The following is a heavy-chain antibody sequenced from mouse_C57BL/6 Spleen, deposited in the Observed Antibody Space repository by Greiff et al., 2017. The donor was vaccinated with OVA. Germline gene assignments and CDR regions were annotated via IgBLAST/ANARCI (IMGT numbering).Heavy chain of an antibody. CDR1: GYTFTSYW. CDR2: IYPGSGST. V-gene: IGHV1-55*01. CDR3: ARGGLRRGVLDY. D-gene: IGHD2-2*01. J-gene: IGHJ2*01. Sequence: QVQLQQPGAELVKPGASVKMSCKASGYTFTSYWITWVKQRPGQGLEWIGDIYPGSGSTNYNEKFKSKATLTVDTSSSTAYMQLSSLTSEDSAVYYCARGGLRRGVLDYWGQGTTLTVSS.